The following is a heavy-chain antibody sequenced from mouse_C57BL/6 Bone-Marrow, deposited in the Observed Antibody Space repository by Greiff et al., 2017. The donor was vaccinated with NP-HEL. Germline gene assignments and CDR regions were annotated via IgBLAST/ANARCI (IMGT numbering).Heavy chain of an antibody. CDR1: GFTFSDYG. Sequence: EVHLVESGGGLVQPGGSLKLSCAASGFTFSDYGMAWVRQAPRKGPEWVAFISNLAYSIYYADTVTGRFTISRENAKNTLYLEMSSLRSEDTAMYYCARTDYGSLYAMDYWGQGTSVTVSS. CDR2: ISNLAYSI. D-gene: IGHD1-1*01. CDR3: ARTDYGSLYAMDY. V-gene: IGHV5-15*01. J-gene: IGHJ4*01.